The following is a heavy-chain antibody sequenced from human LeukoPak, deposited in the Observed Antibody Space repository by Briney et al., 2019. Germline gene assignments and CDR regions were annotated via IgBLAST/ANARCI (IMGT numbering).Heavy chain of an antibody. CDR3: ARVGYGDYVWIPVYFDY. D-gene: IGHD4-17*01. Sequence: GGSLRLSCGASGFTFSSYWMHWVRHAPGKGLVWVSRISTDGSNTNYADSVKGRFTISRDNAKNTLYLQMNSLRAEDTAVYYCARVGYGDYVWIPVYFDYWGQGTLVTVSS. CDR2: ISTDGSNT. J-gene: IGHJ4*01. V-gene: IGHV3-74*01. CDR1: GFTFSSYW.